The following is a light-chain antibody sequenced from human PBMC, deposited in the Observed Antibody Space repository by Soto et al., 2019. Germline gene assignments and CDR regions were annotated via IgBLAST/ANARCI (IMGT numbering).Light chain of an antibody. J-gene: IGLJ1*01. CDR2: GNS. CDR3: QSYDNSLSSSGV. CDR1: SSNIGAGYD. V-gene: IGLV1-40*01. Sequence: QAVVTQPPSVSGAPGQRVTISCTGSSSNIGAGYDVHWYQQLPGTAPKLLIYGNSNRPSGVPDRFSGSKSGTSASLAITGLQAEDEADYYCQSYDNSLSSSGVFGTGTKLTVL.